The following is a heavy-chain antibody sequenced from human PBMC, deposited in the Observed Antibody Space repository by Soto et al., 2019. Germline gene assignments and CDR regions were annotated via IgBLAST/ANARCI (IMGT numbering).Heavy chain of an antibody. CDR1: GFTFSSYS. CDR3: ARGDPRSPGMDG. CDR2: ISSSSSYI. J-gene: IGHJ6*02. V-gene: IGHV3-21*01. Sequence: GGSLRLSCAASGFTFSSYSMNWVRQAPGKGLEWVSSISSSSSYIYYADSVKGRFTISRDNAKNSLYLQMNSLRAEDTAVYYCARGDPRSPGMDGWGQGTTVTVSS.